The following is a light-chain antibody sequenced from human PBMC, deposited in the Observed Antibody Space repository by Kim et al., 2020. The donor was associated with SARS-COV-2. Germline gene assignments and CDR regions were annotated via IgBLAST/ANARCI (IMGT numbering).Light chain of an antibody. CDR3: QQYSSSPRT. Sequence: SSGERATITCRASQSVSSCFVSWQQQKPGQATILLIDGAFRRASGPPDRSSGRGAGTDFTLTISRLEPEDVAVYYCQQYSSSPRTFGRGTKVDIK. V-gene: IGKV3-20*01. J-gene: IGKJ1*01. CDR1: QSVSSCF. CDR2: GAF.